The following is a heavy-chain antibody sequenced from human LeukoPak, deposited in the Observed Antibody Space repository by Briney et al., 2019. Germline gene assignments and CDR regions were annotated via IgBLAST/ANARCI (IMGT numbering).Heavy chain of an antibody. CDR2: MSYSGHT. Sequence: SETLSLTCTISGDSIGRINHYWGWIRQPPGKGLEWIVSMSYSGHTYYNPSLKSRVTTSIDTSKNQLSLNLKSVTVADTAVYYCARRFSGYYYQGLYYFDYWGQGTLVTVSS. D-gene: IGHD3-22*01. CDR1: GDSIGRINHY. J-gene: IGHJ4*02. V-gene: IGHV4-39*07. CDR3: ARRFSGYYYQGLYYFDY.